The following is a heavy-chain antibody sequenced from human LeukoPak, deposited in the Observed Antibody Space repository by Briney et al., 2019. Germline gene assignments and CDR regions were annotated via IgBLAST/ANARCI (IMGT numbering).Heavy chain of an antibody. CDR3: AKDSGTRVFDY. D-gene: IGHD1-7*01. J-gene: IGHJ4*02. CDR1: GFSFNEYA. CDR2: ISGSGGST. V-gene: IGHV3-23*01. Sequence: GGSLRLSCAAAGFSFNEYAMSWVRQAPGKGLEWVSAISGSGGSTYYADSVKGRFTISRDNSKNTLYLQMNSLRAEDTAVYYCAKDSGTRVFDYWGQGTLVTVYS.